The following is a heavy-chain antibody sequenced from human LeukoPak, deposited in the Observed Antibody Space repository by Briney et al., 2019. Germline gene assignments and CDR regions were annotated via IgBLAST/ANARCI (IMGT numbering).Heavy chain of an antibody. V-gene: IGHV4-61*02. D-gene: IGHD3-22*01. J-gene: IGHJ3*02. CDR3: ARLGYDLKGXXAAFXM. CDR1: GGSISSDRYY. Sequence: PSETLSLTCSVSGGSISSDRYYWSWLRQPGGKGLEWIGRVYSSGTTNQNPSLKTQITISIDTSKTQFSLKPNSVTAADTAVYGXARLGYDLKGXXAAFXMWGQETLVTVXX. CDR2: VYSSGTT.